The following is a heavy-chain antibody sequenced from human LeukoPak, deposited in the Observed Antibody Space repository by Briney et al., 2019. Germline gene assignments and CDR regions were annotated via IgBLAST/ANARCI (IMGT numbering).Heavy chain of an antibody. CDR3: ARGIYYDSSGYYPYFDY. CDR2: INHSGST. D-gene: IGHD3-22*01. J-gene: IGHJ4*02. Sequence: SETLSLXCAVYGGSFSGYYWSWIRQPPGKGLEWIGEINHSGSTNYNPSLKSRVTISVDTSKNQFSLKLSSVTAADTAVYYCARGIYYDSSGYYPYFDYWGQGTLVTVSS. V-gene: IGHV4-34*01. CDR1: GGSFSGYY.